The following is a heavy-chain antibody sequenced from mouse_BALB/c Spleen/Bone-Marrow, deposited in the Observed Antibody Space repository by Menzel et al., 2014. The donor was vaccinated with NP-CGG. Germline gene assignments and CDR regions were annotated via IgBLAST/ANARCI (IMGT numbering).Heavy chain of an antibody. V-gene: IGHV5-17*02. CDR2: ISSGSSTI. CDR1: GFTFSSFG. J-gene: IGHJ2*01. D-gene: IGHD4-1*01. CDR3: ATGTRDY. Sequence: EVKLQESGGGLVQPGGSRKLSCAASGFTFSSFGMHWVRQAPEKGLEWVAYISSGSSTIYYADTVKGRFTISRDNPKNTLFLQMTSLRPEDTAMYYCATGTRDYWGQGTTLTVSS.